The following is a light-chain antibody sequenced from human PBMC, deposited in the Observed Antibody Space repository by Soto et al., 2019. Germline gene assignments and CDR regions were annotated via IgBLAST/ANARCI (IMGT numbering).Light chain of an antibody. CDR3: LLYYGGAVI. J-gene: IGLJ2*01. CDR1: TGAVTIGHY. V-gene: IGLV7-43*01. CDR2: STD. Sequence: QAVVTQEPSLTVSPGGTVTLTCASSTGAVTIGHYTNWLQQKPGQAPRALIYSTDTKHSWTPARFSGSLLGGKAALTLSGAQPEDEADYYCLLYYGGAVIFGGGTKLTVL.